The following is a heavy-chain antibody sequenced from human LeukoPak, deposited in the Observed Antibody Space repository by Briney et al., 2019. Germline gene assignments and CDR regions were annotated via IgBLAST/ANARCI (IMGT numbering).Heavy chain of an antibody. J-gene: IGHJ2*01. CDR2: IYYSGST. D-gene: IGHD3-22*01. Sequence: PSETLSLTCTVYGGSISSYYWSWIRQPPGKGLEWIGYIYYSGSTNYNPSLKSRVTISVDTSKNQFSLKLSSVTAADTAVYYCARDLHDYYYDSSGYYWYFDLWGRGTLVTVSS. CDR3: ARDLHDYYYDSSGYYWYFDL. V-gene: IGHV4-59*01. CDR1: GGSISSYY.